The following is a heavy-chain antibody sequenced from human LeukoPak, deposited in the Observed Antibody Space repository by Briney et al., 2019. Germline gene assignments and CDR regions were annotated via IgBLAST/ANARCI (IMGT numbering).Heavy chain of an antibody. V-gene: IGHV4-59*02. J-gene: IGHJ5*02. CDR3: ARRFGES. D-gene: IGHD3-10*01. Sequence: PSETLSLTCTISGGSVSDYYWSWIRQSPGKGLEWIGYIYHTGSTSYSPSLKSRVTISVDTSKNQFSLKLSSVTAADTAVYYCARRFGESWGQGTLVTVSS. CDR2: IYHTGST. CDR1: GGSVSDYY.